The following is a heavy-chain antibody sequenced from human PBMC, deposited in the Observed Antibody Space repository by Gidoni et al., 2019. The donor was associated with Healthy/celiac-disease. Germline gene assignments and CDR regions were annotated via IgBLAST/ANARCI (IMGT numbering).Heavy chain of an antibody. Sequence: QVQLVQSGAEVKKPGSSVKVSCKASGATFSSYAISWVRQAPGQGLEWMGGIIPIFGTANYAQKFQGRVTITADKSTSTAYMELSSLRSEDTAVYYCARDPRTARYCSGGSCDGAFDYWGQGTLVTVSS. D-gene: IGHD2-15*01. V-gene: IGHV1-69*06. CDR1: GATFSSYA. CDR3: ARDPRTARYCSGGSCDGAFDY. CDR2: IIPIFGTA. J-gene: IGHJ4*02.